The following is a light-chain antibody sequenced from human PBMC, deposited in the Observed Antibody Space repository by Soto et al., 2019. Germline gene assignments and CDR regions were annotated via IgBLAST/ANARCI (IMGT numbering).Light chain of an antibody. V-gene: IGLV2-14*01. Sequence: QSVLTQPASVSGSPGQSITVSCAGTSRDVGGYEYVSWYQQHPGKAPKLIMYDVSSRPSGVSNRFSGSKSGNTASLTISGLQADDEADYYCSSYTDSNTLAVFGGGTKVTVL. J-gene: IGLJ2*01. CDR1: SRDVGGYEY. CDR3: SSYTDSNTLAV. CDR2: DVS.